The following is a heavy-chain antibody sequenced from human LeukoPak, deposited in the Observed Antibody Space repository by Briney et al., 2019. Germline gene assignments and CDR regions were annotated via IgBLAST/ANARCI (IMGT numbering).Heavy chain of an antibody. Sequence: PGGSLRLSCAASGFTFSSYSMNWVRQAPGKGLEWVSSISSSSSYIYYTDSVKGRFTISRDNAKNSLYLQMNSLRAEDTAVYYCARVRNWGSSMDYWGQGTLVTGSS. CDR2: ISSSSSYI. CDR1: GFTFSSYS. V-gene: IGHV3-21*01. CDR3: ARVRNWGSSMDY. D-gene: IGHD7-27*01. J-gene: IGHJ4*02.